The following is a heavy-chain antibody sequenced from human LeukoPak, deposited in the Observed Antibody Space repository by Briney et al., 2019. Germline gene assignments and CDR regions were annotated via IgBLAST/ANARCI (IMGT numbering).Heavy chain of an antibody. CDR3: AREGAPDILTGYWSN. J-gene: IGHJ4*02. D-gene: IGHD3-9*01. Sequence: PGGSLRLSCAASGFTFSSYSMNWVRQAPGKGLERVSSISSSSSYIYYADSVKGRFTISRDNAKNSLYLQMNSLRSDDTAVYYCAREGAPDILTGYWSNWGQGTLVTVSS. CDR2: ISSSSSYI. CDR1: GFTFSSYS. V-gene: IGHV3-21*04.